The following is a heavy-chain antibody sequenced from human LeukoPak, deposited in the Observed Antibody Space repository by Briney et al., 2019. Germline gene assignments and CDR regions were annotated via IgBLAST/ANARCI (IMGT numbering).Heavy chain of an antibody. CDR3: ARDLEAANTYYFDY. CDR1: GFTVSSSY. CDR2: ISSAGTT. V-gene: IGHV3-66*01. Sequence: GGSLRLSCAASGFTVSSSYMSWVRQAPGKGLEWVSIISSAGTTYYADSVKGRFTISRDNSKNTVYLQVNSLRDEDTAVYYCARDLEAANTYYFDYWGQGTMVTVPS. D-gene: IGHD6-13*01. J-gene: IGHJ4*02.